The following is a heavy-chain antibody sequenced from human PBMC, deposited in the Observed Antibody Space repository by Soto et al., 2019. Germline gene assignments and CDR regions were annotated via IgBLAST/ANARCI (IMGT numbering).Heavy chain of an antibody. V-gene: IGHV4-30-4*01. CDR2: IYYSGST. J-gene: IGHJ6*02. CDR1: GGSISSGDYY. CDR3: ARGGGYCSSTSCYNYYYGMDV. D-gene: IGHD2-2*02. Sequence: SETLSLTCTVSGGSISSGDYYWSWIRQPPGKGLEWIGYIYYSGSTYYNPSLKSRVTISVDTSKNQFSLKLSSATAADTAVYYCARGGGYCSSTSCYNYYYGMDVWGQGTTVTVSS.